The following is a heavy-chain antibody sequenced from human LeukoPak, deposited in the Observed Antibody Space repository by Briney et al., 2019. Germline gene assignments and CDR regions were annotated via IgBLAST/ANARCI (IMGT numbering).Heavy chain of an antibody. CDR3: AKHSWSFCSGGSCHMTHFDY. Sequence: PGGSLRLSCAASGFTFDDYGMSWVRQAPGKGLEWVAVISYDGSNKYYADSVKGRFTISRDNSKNTLYLQMNSLRAEDTAVYYCAKHSWSFCSGGSCHMTHFDYWGQGTLVTVSS. D-gene: IGHD2-15*01. CDR2: ISYDGSNK. V-gene: IGHV3-30*18. CDR1: GFTFDDYG. J-gene: IGHJ4*02.